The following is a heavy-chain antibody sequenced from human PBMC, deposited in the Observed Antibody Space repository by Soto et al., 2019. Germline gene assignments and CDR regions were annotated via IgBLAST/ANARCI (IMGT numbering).Heavy chain of an antibody. D-gene: IGHD2-2*01. CDR3: ACQYRISDFSAA. J-gene: IGHJ5*02. Sequence: HLQESGPGLVKPSETLSLTCPVSGGSVSSSSYYWGWIRQPPGKGLEWIVRLYYTGNTYYNPSLKGRVTISVDTSKSQFALKLTSVTAADTAVYFCACQYRISDFSAAWFQGTMVTVSS. CDR2: LYYTGNT. V-gene: IGHV4-39*01. CDR1: GGSVSSSSYY.